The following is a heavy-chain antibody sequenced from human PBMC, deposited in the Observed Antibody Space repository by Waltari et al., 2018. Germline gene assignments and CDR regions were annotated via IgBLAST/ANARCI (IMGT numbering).Heavy chain of an antibody. CDR2: ISSDGGST. V-gene: IGHV3-74*01. J-gene: IGHJ2*01. CDR3: ARILTTVYWYFDL. CDR1: GFSFSSHW. D-gene: IGHD4-17*01. Sequence: EVQLVESGGGLVRPGGSLRLPCAASGFSFSSHWMHWVRQVPGKGPVWVARISSDGGSTSYADSVRDRFTISRDNTKNTLHLQMNSLRAEDTAVYYCARILTTVYWYFDLWGRGTLVTVSS.